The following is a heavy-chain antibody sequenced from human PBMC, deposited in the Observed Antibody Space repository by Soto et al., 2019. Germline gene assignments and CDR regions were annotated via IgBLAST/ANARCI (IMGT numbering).Heavy chain of an antibody. D-gene: IGHD6-13*01. Sequence: PGESLKISCKGSGYSFSNHWIGWVRQMPGKGLEWMGIIYSGDSDTKYNPSFEGQVTMSVDKSISTAYLQWSSLKASDTAIYYCARHFSSNWFYFDYWGPGTLVTVSS. CDR1: GYSFSNHW. CDR3: ARHFSSNWFYFDY. V-gene: IGHV5-51*01. J-gene: IGHJ4*02. CDR2: IYSGDSDT.